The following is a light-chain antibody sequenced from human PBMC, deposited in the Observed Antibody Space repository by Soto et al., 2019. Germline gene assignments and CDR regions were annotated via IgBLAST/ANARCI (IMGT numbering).Light chain of an antibody. V-gene: IGKV3-15*01. CDR2: GAS. CDR3: QDYSDCPTWT. J-gene: IGKJ1*01. CDR1: QTISPN. Sequence: EVVMTQSPATLSLSPGGRATLSCRASQTISPNLAWYQQKPGQAPRLLIYGASTRAAGIPARFSGSGSGTEFTLIISSLQSEDFAVYYCQDYSDCPTWTFGQGTKVDIK.